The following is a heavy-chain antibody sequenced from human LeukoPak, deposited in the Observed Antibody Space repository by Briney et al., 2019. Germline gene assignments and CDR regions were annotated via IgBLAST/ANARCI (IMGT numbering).Heavy chain of an antibody. CDR3: ARGSHGVGPDY. Sequence: SETLSLTCAVYGGSFSGYYWSWIRQPPGKGLEWIGEINHSGSTNYNPSLKSRVTISVDTSKNQFSLNLNSVTAADTAMYSCARGSHGVGPDYWGQGTLVTVSS. CDR1: GGSFSGYY. CDR2: INHSGST. J-gene: IGHJ4*02. V-gene: IGHV4-34*01. D-gene: IGHD1-26*01.